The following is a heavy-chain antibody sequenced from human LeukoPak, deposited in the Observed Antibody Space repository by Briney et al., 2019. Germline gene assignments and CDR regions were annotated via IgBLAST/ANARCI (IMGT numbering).Heavy chain of an antibody. V-gene: IGHV1-2*06. CDR2: INPNSGGT. CDR3: ATSRDRIAAAGRDEFDY. Sequence: GPSVQVSCQASGYTFTYYYIHWVRQAPGQGLEWMGRINPNSGGTNYAQKFQGRVTMTRDTSISTAYMELSRLSSDDTAVYYCATSRDRIAAAGRDEFDYWGQGTLVTVSS. D-gene: IGHD6-13*01. CDR1: GYTFTYYY. J-gene: IGHJ4*02.